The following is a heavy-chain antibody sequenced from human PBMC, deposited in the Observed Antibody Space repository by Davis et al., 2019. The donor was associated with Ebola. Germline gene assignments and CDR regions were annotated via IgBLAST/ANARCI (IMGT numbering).Heavy chain of an antibody. V-gene: IGHV5-51*01. D-gene: IGHD1-26*01. CDR2: IYPGDSDT. CDR3: ARFSGSYVSAFDI. J-gene: IGHJ3*02. Sequence: NVSCKGSGYSFTSYWIGWVRQMPGKGLEWMGIIYPGDSDTRYSPSFQGQVTISADKSINTAYLQWRSLKASDTAMYYCARFSGSYVSAFDIWGRGTMVTVSS. CDR1: GYSFTSYW.